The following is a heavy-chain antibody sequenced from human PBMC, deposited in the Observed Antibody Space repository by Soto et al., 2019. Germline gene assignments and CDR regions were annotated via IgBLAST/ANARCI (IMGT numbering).Heavy chain of an antibody. D-gene: IGHD6-13*01. J-gene: IGHJ6*02. V-gene: IGHV4-59*01. CDR1: GGSISSYY. CDR2: IYYSGST. CDR3: AIGEQLVGMDV. Sequence: SETLSLTCTVSGGSISSYYWSWIRQPPGKGLEWIGYIYYSGSTNYNPSLKSRVTISVDTSKNQFSLKLSSVTAADTAVYYCAIGEQLVGMDVWRQGTTVTVSS.